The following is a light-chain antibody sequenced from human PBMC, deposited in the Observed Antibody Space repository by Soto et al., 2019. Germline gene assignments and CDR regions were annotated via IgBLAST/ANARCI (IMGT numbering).Light chain of an antibody. CDR1: RSNIGDNP. CDR2: YDD. J-gene: IGLJ2*01. V-gene: IGLV1-36*01. CDR3: AAWEDSLNGVV. Sequence: QAVVTQPPSVSETPGQRVTISCSGSRSNIGDNPVNWYQHLPGKAPKLLIYYDDLMPSGVSARFSGSKSGTSASLAISGLQSEDEADYYCAAWEDSLNGVVFGGGTKLTVL.